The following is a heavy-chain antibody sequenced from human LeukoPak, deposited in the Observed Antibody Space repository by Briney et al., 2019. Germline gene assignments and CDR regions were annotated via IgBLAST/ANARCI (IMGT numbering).Heavy chain of an antibody. D-gene: IGHD3-22*01. Sequence: SETLSLTCTVSGGSISSYYWSWIRQPPGKGLEWIGYIYYSGSTNYNPSLKRRVTISVDTSKNQFSLKLSSVTAADTAVYYCARDRYDSSGYLPFDYWRQGTLVTVSS. CDR1: GGSISSYY. V-gene: IGHV4-59*01. CDR2: IYYSGST. CDR3: ARDRYDSSGYLPFDY. J-gene: IGHJ4*02.